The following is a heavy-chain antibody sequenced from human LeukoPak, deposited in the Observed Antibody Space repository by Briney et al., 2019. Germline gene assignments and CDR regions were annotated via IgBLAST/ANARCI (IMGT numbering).Heavy chain of an antibody. CDR2: INHSGST. D-gene: IGHD3-3*01. CDR1: GGSLSGYY. CDR3: ARGPTVYYDFWSGYYVDY. Sequence: SETLSLTCAVYGGSLSGYYWTWIRQSPGKGLEWIGEINHSGSTNYNPSLKSRVTISVDTSKNQFSLKLSSVTAADTAVYYCARGPTVYYDFWSGYYVDYWGQGTLVTVSS. J-gene: IGHJ4*02. V-gene: IGHV4-34*01.